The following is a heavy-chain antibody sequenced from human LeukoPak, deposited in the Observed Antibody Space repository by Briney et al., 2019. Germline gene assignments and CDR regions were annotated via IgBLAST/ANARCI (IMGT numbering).Heavy chain of an antibody. D-gene: IGHD6-19*01. V-gene: IGHV4-4*07. CDR1: GGSISSYY. CDR2: IYTSGSN. CDR3: ARDRGYSSGWYGN. Sequence: SETLSLTCTVSGGSISSYYWSWLRQPAGKGLEWFGRIYTSGSNNYNPSLKSRATMSVDTSKNQCSLKLSAVTAADTAVYYCARDRGYSSGWYGNWGQGTLVTVSS. J-gene: IGHJ4*02.